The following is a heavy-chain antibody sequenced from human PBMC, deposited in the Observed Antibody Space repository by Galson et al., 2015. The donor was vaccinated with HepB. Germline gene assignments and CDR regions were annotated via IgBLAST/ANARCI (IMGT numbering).Heavy chain of an antibody. CDR1: GFTVSSNY. CDR2: IYSGGST. V-gene: IGHV3-53*01. J-gene: IGHJ4*02. D-gene: IGHD1-26*01. CDR3: ARDVDSGSYSY. Sequence: SLRLSCAASGFTVSSNYMSWVRQAPGKGLEWVSVIYSGGSTYYADSVKGRFTISRDNSKNTLYLQMNSLRAEDTAVYYCARDVDSGSYSYWGQGTLVTVSS.